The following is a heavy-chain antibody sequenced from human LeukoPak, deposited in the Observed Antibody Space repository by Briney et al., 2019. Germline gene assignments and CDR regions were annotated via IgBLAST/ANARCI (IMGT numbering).Heavy chain of an antibody. CDR1: GFTVSSNY. CDR2: IYSGGNT. J-gene: IGHJ4*02. Sequence: GGSQRLSCAASGFTVSSNYMSWVRQAPGKGLEWVSVIYSGGNTYYADSVKGRFTFSRDNSKNTLYLQMNSLRVEDTAVYYCARARPGVAGFFDCWGQGTLVTVSS. D-gene: IGHD1-14*01. CDR3: ARARPGVAGFFDC. V-gene: IGHV3-53*01.